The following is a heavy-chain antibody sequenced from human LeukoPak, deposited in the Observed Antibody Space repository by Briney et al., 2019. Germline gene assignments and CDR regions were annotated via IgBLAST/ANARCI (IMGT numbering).Heavy chain of an antibody. V-gene: IGHV4-38-2*01. D-gene: IGHD3-22*01. CDR1: GYSISSGYY. CDR2: IYHSGST. CDR3: ARHWWYYDSSGYYWFDP. J-gene: IGHJ5*02. Sequence: LETLSLTCAVSGYSISSGYYWGRIRQPPGKGLEWIGSIYHSGSTYYNPSLKSRVTISVDTSKNQFSLKLSSVTAADMAVYYCARHWWYYDSSGYYWFDPWGQGTLVTVSS.